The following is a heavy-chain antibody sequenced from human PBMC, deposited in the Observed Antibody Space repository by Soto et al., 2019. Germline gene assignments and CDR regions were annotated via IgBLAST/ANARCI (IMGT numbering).Heavy chain of an antibody. J-gene: IGHJ4*02. CDR1: GYTFTSYG. V-gene: IGHV1-18*01. D-gene: IGHD1-1*01. Sequence: GASVKVSCKASGYTFTSYGISWVRQAPGQGLEWLGRAAPYTTNTEYDRKFHGRVTMTTDTSTSTAYMELRGLRSDDTAVYYCARDPPGKNDLDHWGQGTLVTVSS. CDR2: AAPYTTNT. CDR3: ARDPPGKNDLDH.